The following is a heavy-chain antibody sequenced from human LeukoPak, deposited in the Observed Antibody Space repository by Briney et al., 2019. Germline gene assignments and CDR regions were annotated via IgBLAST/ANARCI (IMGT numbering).Heavy chain of an antibody. J-gene: IGHJ4*02. CDR3: ARGSKSGSYYDDAPQEVDY. CDR1: GYTFTGYY. CDR2: IKPSSGNT. Sequence: ASVKVSCQASGYTFTGYYIHWVRQAPGQGLEWMGWIKPSSGNTGYAQKFQGRVTMTRNTSISTAYMELSSLRSEDTAVYYCARGSKSGSYYDDAPQEVDYWGQGTLVTVSS. V-gene: IGHV1-8*02. D-gene: IGHD1-26*01.